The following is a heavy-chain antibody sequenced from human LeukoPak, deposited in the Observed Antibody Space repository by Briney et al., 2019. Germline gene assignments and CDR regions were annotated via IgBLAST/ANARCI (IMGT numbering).Heavy chain of an antibody. CDR1: GYTFNTYG. CDR3: ARSSRGVRSY. V-gene: IGHV1-18*01. D-gene: IGHD3-10*01. CDR2: ISGYNGKT. Sequence: ASVKVSCKASGYTFNTYGITWVRQAPGQGLEWMGWISGYNGKTKYAQKLQDRVTMTTDTSTTTAYMELSSLRSEDTAVYYCARSSRGVRSYWGQGTLVTVSS. J-gene: IGHJ4*02.